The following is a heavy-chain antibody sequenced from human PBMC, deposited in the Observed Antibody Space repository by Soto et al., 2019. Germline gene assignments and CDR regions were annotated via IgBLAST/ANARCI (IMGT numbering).Heavy chain of an antibody. V-gene: IGHV1-18*04. CDR1: GYTLTSFG. CDR3: ARAWVATAGKGTFDY. Sequence: ASVKVSCKASGYTLTSFGVSWVRQAPGQGLEWMGWISAYNGETNYAQKLQGRVTITTDTYTSTAHMELRSLRADDAAVYYWARAWVATAGKGTFDYWGQGTLVTVSS. J-gene: IGHJ4*02. D-gene: IGHD6-13*01. CDR2: ISAYNGET.